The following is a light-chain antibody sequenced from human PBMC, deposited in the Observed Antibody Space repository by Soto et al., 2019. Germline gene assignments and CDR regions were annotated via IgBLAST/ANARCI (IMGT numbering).Light chain of an antibody. CDR2: LNRDGSH. J-gene: IGLJ2*01. Sequence: QPVLTQSPSASASLGASVKLTCTLSSGHSNYAIAWHQQQPEKGPRYLMKLNRDGSHSKGDGIPNRFSGSSSGAERYLTISSLQSEDEAGSYCQTWGTGIVIFGGGTKLTVL. V-gene: IGLV4-69*01. CDR1: SGHSNYA. CDR3: QTWGTGIVI.